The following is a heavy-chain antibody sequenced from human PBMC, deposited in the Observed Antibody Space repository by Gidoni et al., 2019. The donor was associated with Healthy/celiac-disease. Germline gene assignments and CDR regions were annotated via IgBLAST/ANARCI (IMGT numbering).Heavy chain of an antibody. CDR1: GYTFTGYY. Sequence: QVQLVQSGAEVKKPGASVKVSCKASGYTFTGYYMHWVRQAPGQGLEWMGWINPNSGGTNYAQKFQGWVTMTRDTSISTAYMELSRLRSDDTAVYYCARRGGYYYDSSGYSFDYWGQGTLVTVSS. CDR2: INPNSGGT. D-gene: IGHD3-22*01. V-gene: IGHV1-2*04. J-gene: IGHJ4*02. CDR3: ARRGGYYYDSSGYSFDY.